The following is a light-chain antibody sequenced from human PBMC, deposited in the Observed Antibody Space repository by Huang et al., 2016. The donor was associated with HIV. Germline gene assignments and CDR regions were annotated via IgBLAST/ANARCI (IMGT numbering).Light chain of an antibody. J-gene: IGKJ5*01. CDR2: DAS. V-gene: IGKV3-11*01. CDR3: QQRSNWA. Sequence: EIVLTQSPATLSLSPGERATLSCRASQSVSSYLAWYQQKPGQAPRLLIYDASNRATGIPARFSGRGYGTDFTLTISSLEPEDFAVYYCQQRSNWAFGQGTRLEIK. CDR1: QSVSSY.